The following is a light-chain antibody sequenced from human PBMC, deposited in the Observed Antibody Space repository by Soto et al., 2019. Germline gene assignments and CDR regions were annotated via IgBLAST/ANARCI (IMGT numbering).Light chain of an antibody. CDR3: MQGTHWPPT. CDR1: QSIVYSDGNAY. CDR2: RAS. J-gene: IGKJ1*01. V-gene: IGKV2-30*01. Sequence: DVVMTQSPLSLPVTLGQPASISCRSSQSIVYSDGNAYLSWFQQRPGQSPRRLIYRASNRDSGVQDRFSGSGSGTDFTLQIDRVEAEDVGIYYCMQGTHWPPTFGRGTRVEIK.